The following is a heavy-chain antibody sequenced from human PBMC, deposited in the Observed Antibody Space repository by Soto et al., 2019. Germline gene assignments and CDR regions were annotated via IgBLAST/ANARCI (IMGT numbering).Heavy chain of an antibody. J-gene: IGHJ4*02. CDR2: IIPIFGTA. D-gene: IGHD3-22*01. CDR3: ARVPYYYDSSGYPGGPFDY. CDR1: GGTFSSYA. V-gene: IGHV1-69*13. Sequence: SVKVSCKASGGTFSSYAISWVRQAPGHGLEWMGGIIPIFGTANYAPKFQGRVTITADESTSTAYMELSSLRSEDTAVYYCARVPYYYDSSGYPGGPFDYWGQGTLVTVSS.